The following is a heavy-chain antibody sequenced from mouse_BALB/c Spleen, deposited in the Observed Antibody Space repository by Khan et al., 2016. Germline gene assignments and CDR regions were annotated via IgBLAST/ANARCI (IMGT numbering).Heavy chain of an antibody. CDR2: IWGDGST. D-gene: IGHD2-4*01. V-gene: IGHV2-6-7*01. CDR3: ASYYDYDGGFAY. CDR1: GFSLTGFS. J-gene: IGHJ3*01. Sequence: QVQLKESGPGLVAPSQSLSLTCTVSGFSLTGFSVNWVRQPPGKALEWLGMIWGDGSTDYNSGLKSRLSFIKDDSKSQVFLKMNSLQTDDTARYFCASYYDYDGGFAYWGQGTLVTVSA.